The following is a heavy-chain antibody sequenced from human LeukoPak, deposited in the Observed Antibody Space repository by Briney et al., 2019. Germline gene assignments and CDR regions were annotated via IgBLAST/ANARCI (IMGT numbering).Heavy chain of an antibody. V-gene: IGHV3-64D*06. D-gene: IGHD3-10*01. CDR2: ISSNGGST. CDR3: VKAPGTILWAHFDY. Sequence: GGSLRLSCSASGYTFSSCAMYWVHRAPGKGLEYVSTISSNGGSTYYADSVKGRFTISRDNSKNTLYLQMSSLRAEDTAVYYCVKAPGTILWAHFDYWGQGTLVTVSS. CDR1: GYTFSSCA. J-gene: IGHJ4*02.